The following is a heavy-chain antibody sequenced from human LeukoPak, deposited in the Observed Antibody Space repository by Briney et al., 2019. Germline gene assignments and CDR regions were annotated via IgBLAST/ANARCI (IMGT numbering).Heavy chain of an antibody. D-gene: IGHD4-23*01. J-gene: IGHJ4*02. CDR1: GASINSGNW. Sequence: SGTLSLTCAVSGASINSGNWWTWVRPPPGKGLEWIGEILHSGSTNYSPSLKSRVTMSADKSKNQFSLNLSSVTAADTAVYYCLHGGNSGDWVHWGQGTLVTVSS. CDR2: ILHSGST. V-gene: IGHV4-4*02. CDR3: LHGGNSGDWVH.